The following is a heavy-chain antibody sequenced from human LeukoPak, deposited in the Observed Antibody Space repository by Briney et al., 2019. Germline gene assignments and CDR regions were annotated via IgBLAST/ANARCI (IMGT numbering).Heavy chain of an antibody. D-gene: IGHD3-22*01. Sequence: GGSLRLSCAASGFTFSSYAMHWVRQAPGKGLEWVAVISYDGSNKYYADSVKGRFTISRDNSKNTLYLQMNSLRAEDTAVYYCARDHPYYYDSSGYGLFDSWGQGTLVTVSS. V-gene: IGHV3-30*04. CDR2: ISYDGSNK. J-gene: IGHJ4*02. CDR3: ARDHPYYYDSSGYGLFDS. CDR1: GFTFSSYA.